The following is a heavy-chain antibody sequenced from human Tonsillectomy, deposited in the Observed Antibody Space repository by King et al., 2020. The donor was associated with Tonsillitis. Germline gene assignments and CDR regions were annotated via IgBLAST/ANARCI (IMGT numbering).Heavy chain of an antibody. J-gene: IGHJ3*02. D-gene: IGHD3-10*01. Sequence: QLVQSGGGLVKPGGSLRLSCAASGFTFSSYSMNWVRQAPGKGLEWVSSISSSSSYIYYADSVKGRFTISRDNAKNSLYLQMNSLRAEDTAVYYCARGVIWFGEFPDAFDIWGQGKMVTLSS. V-gene: IGHV3-21*01. CDR3: ARGVIWFGEFPDAFDI. CDR2: ISSSSSYI. CDR1: GFTFSSYS.